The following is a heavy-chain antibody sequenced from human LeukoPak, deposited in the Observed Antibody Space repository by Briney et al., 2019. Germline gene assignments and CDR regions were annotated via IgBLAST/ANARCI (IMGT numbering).Heavy chain of an antibody. D-gene: IGHD3-22*01. J-gene: IGHJ4*02. CDR2: FDPEDGET. V-gene: IGHV1-24*01. CDR1: GYTLTELS. Sequence: ASVKVSCKVSGYTLTELSMHWVRQAPGKGLEWMGGFDPEDGETIYAQKFQGRVTMTEDTSTDTAYMELSSLRSEDTAVYYCVLPGLGSSGCYSAADFGYWGQGTLVTVSS. CDR3: VLPGLGSSGCYSAADFGY.